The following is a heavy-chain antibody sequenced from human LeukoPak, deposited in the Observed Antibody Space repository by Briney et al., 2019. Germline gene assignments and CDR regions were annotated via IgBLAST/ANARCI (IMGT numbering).Heavy chain of an antibody. Sequence: TGGSLRLSCAASGFTFSSYAMHWVRQAPGKGLEWVAVISYDGSNKYYADSVKGRFTISRDNSKNTLYLQMNSLRAEDTAVYYCAKGPWFGEPPLVDYWGQGTLVTVSS. CDR2: ISYDGSNK. V-gene: IGHV3-30*04. CDR3: AKGPWFGEPPLVDY. CDR1: GFTFSSYA. J-gene: IGHJ4*02. D-gene: IGHD3-10*01.